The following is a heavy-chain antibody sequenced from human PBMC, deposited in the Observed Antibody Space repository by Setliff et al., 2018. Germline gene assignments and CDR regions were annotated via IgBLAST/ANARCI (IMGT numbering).Heavy chain of an antibody. CDR3: TTGISIYYYDSSDYYWYYFDY. D-gene: IGHD3-22*01. J-gene: IGHJ4*02. CDR1: GFTFSNAW. Sequence: PSETLSLSCAASGFTFSNAWMSWVRQAPGKGLEWVGRIKSKTDGGTTDYAAPVKGRFTISRDDSKNTLYLQMNSLKTEDTAVYYCTTGISIYYYDSSDYYWYYFDYWGQGTLVTVSS. V-gene: IGHV3-15*01. CDR2: IKSKTDGGTT.